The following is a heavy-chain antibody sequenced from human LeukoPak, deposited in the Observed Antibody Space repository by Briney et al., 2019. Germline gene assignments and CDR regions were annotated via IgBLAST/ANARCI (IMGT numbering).Heavy chain of an antibody. CDR3: AKDRLLWFGESIAFDY. CDR2: ISGSGGST. CDR1: GFTFSSYA. J-gene: IGHJ4*02. V-gene: IGHV3-23*01. D-gene: IGHD3-10*01. Sequence: GGSLRLSCAASGFTFSSYAMSWVRQAPGKGLEWVSGISGSGGSTYYADSVKGRFTISRDNSKNTLYLQMNSLRAEDTAVYYCAKDRLLWFGESIAFDYWGQGTLVTVSS.